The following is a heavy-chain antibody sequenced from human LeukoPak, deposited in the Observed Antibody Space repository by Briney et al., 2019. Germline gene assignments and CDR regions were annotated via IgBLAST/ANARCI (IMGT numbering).Heavy chain of an antibody. CDR2: IYSGGST. D-gene: IGHD1-1*01. V-gene: IGHV3-53*01. CDR1: GFTFSSYA. Sequence: GGSLRLSCAASGFTFSSYAMSWVRQAPGKGLEWVSVIYSGGSTYFADSVKGRFTISRDNSKNTLYLQMNSLRAEDTAVYYCARGGVRYNWNGRGAFDIWGQGTMVTVSS. CDR3: ARGGVRYNWNGRGAFDI. J-gene: IGHJ3*02.